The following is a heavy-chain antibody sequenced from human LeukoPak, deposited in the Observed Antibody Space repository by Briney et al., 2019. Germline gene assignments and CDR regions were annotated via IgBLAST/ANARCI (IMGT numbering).Heavy chain of an antibody. CDR3: ARVAYYGGEFWY. CDR2: ISSSSTI. CDR1: GFTFSSYS. D-gene: IGHD3-10*01. Sequence: GGSLRLSCAASGFTFSSYSMNWVRQAPGKGLEWVSYISSSSTIYYADSVKGRFTISRDNAKNSLYLQMNSLRAEDTAVYYCARVAYYGGEFWYWGQGTLVTVSS. J-gene: IGHJ4*02. V-gene: IGHV3-48*01.